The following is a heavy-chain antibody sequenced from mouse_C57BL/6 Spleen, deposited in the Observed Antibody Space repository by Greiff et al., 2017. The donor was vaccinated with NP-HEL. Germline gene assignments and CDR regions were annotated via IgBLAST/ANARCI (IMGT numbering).Heavy chain of an antibody. CDR3: TRAANYDGAMDY. V-gene: IGHV5-9-1*02. Sequence: EVMLVESGEGLVKPGGSLKLSCAASGFTFSSYAMSWVRQTPEKRLEWVAYISSGGDYIYYADTVKGRFTISRDNARNTLYLQMSSLKSEDTAMYYCTRAANYDGAMDYWGQGTSVTVSS. J-gene: IGHJ4*01. CDR2: ISSGGDYI. CDR1: GFTFSSYA. D-gene: IGHD2-4*01.